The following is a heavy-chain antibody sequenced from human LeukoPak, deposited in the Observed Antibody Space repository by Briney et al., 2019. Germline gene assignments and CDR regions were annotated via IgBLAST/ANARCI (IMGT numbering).Heavy chain of an antibody. D-gene: IGHD6-13*01. Sequence: GGSLRLSCAASGFTFTTYNMNWVRQAPGKGLEWVSYISGSGDTIYYADSVKGRFTSSRDNAKNSLYLQMNSLRAEDTAVYYCARDRSRIAAAGKNWFDPWGQGTLVTVSS. V-gene: IGHV3-48*04. CDR1: GFTFTTYN. J-gene: IGHJ5*02. CDR2: ISGSGDTI. CDR3: ARDRSRIAAAGKNWFDP.